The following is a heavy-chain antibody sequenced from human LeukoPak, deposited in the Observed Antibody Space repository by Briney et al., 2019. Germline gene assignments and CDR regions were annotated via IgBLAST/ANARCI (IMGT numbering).Heavy chain of an antibody. V-gene: IGHV4-30-4*01. D-gene: IGHD5-12*01. Sequence: PSQTLSLTCTVSGGSISSGDYYWSWIRQPPGKGLEWIGHIYYSGSTYYNPSLESRVTISVDTSKNQFSLKLSSVTAADTAVYYCARGGYSGYDSEPYYFDYWGQGTLVTVSS. CDR3: ARGGYSGYDSEPYYFDY. J-gene: IGHJ4*02. CDR1: GGSISSGDYY. CDR2: IYYSGST.